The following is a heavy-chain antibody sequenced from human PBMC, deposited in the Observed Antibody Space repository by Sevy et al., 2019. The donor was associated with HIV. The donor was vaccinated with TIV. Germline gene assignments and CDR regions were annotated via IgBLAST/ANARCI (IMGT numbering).Heavy chain of an antibody. V-gene: IGHV4-61*02. CDR2: ISASGTT. Sequence: SETLSLTCTMSGGSISTVDYYSSWIRQPAGKGLEWIGRISASGTTTSNPSLESRVTMSVDTSKNQFSLKLTSVTAADEAMYYCVKEHFDWLFPSYYFDLWGRGTLVTVSS. CDR3: VKEHFDWLFPSYYFDL. CDR1: GGSISTVDYY. D-gene: IGHD3-9*01. J-gene: IGHJ2*01.